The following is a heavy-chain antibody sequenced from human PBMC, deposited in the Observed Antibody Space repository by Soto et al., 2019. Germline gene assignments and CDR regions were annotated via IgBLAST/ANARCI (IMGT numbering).Heavy chain of an antibody. CDR2: INHSGST. D-gene: IGHD6-19*01. CDR3: ARAVAGTGGYYYYYDMDV. Sequence: QVQLQQWGAGLLKPSETLSLTCAVYGGSFSGYYWSWIRQPPGKGLEWIGEINHSGSTNYNPSLKSRVTISVDTSKNQFSLKLSSVTAADTAVYYCARAVAGTGGYYYYYDMDVWGQGTTDTVSS. J-gene: IGHJ6*02. V-gene: IGHV4-34*01. CDR1: GGSFSGYY.